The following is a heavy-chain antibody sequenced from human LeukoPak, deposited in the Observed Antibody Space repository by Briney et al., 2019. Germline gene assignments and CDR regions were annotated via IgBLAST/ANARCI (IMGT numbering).Heavy chain of an antibody. D-gene: IGHD3-3*01. CDR1: GFTFSTYW. J-gene: IGHJ3*01. V-gene: IGHV3-7*01. CDR3: ARDFGVDFWSGPDAFDF. CDR2: IKQDGSEK. Sequence: PGGSLRLSCAASGFTFSTYWMRWVRQAPGKGLEWVANIKQDGSEKYYVDSVKGRFTISRDNAKNSLYLQMNSLRAEDTAVYYCARDFGVDFWSGPDAFDFWGQGTMVTVSS.